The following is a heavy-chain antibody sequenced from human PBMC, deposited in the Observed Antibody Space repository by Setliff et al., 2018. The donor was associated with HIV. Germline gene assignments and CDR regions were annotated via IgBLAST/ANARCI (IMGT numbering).Heavy chain of an antibody. CDR1: GYTFTSYA. Sequence: ASVKVSCKASGYTFTSYAMNWVRQAPGQGLEWMGWINTNTGNPTYAQGFTVRFVFSLDTSVSTAYLQISSLKAEDTAVYYCARDPYPNYDFWSGSLIRGWFDPWGQGTLVTVSS. CDR3: ARDPYPNYDFWSGSLIRGWFDP. CDR2: INTNTGNP. D-gene: IGHD3-3*01. V-gene: IGHV7-4-1*02. J-gene: IGHJ5*02.